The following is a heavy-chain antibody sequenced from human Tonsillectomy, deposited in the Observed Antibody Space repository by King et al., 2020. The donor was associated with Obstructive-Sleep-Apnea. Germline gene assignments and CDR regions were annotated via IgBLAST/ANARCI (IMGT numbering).Heavy chain of an antibody. J-gene: IGHJ5*02. V-gene: IGHV4-31*03. CDR2: IYYSGST. CDR1: GGSINNGGYY. D-gene: IGHD5-18*01. CDR3: ARHPYSYGYVNWFDP. Sequence: VQLQESGPGLVKPSQTLSLTCTVSGGSINNGGYYWSWIRQHPGKGLEWIGYIYYSGSTHYNPSLRSRVSISVDTSKNQFSLRLSSVTAADTAVYYCARHPYSYGYVNWFDPWGQGTLVTVSS.